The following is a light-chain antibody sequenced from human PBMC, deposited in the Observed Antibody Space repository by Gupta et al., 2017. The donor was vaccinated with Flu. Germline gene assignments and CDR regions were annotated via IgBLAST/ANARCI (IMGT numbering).Light chain of an antibody. CDR2: EDD. Sequence: NFMLTQPHSVSESPGKTVTISCTRSSGSIAANYVQWYQQRPGTSPTTVIYEDDQRPSGVPDRFSGSIDKSSNSASLTISGLKTDDEADYYCQSYDAHNQVFGGGTKLTVL. V-gene: IGLV6-57*01. CDR1: SGSIAANY. CDR3: QSYDAHNQV. J-gene: IGLJ3*02.